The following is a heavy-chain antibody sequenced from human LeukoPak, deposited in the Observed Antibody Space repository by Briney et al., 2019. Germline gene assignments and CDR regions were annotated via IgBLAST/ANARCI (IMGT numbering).Heavy chain of an antibody. CDR1: GGSISSSSYY. CDR2: IYYSGST. V-gene: IGHV4-39*01. Sequence: SETLSLTCTVSGGSISSSSYYWGWIRQPPGKGLEWIGSIYYSGSTYHKPSLKSRVTISLDTSKNQFSLKLSSETAVDTAVYYCAGQIAVAPVYFDYWGQGTLVTVSS. J-gene: IGHJ4*02. CDR3: AGQIAVAPVYFDY. D-gene: IGHD6-19*01.